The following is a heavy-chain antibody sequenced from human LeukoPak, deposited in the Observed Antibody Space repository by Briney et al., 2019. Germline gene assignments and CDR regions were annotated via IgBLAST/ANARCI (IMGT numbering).Heavy chain of an antibody. J-gene: IGHJ3*02. CDR2: IYYSGRT. CDR1: GGSISSGDYY. Sequence: PSQTLSLTCTVSGGSISSGDYYWSWIRQPPGKGLEWIGYIYYSGRTYYNPSLKSRVTISVDTSKNQFSLTLSSVTAADTAVYYCARGIPLGSDCSSTSCHAFDICGQGTMVTVSS. V-gene: IGHV4-30-4*01. CDR3: ARGIPLGSDCSSTSCHAFDI. D-gene: IGHD2-2*01.